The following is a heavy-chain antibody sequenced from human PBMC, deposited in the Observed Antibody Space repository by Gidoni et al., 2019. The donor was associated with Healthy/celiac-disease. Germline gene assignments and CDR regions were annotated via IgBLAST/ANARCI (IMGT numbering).Heavy chain of an antibody. CDR3: ASQGNYDILTGYPRQNSYYYYMDV. CDR2: IDPSDSYT. D-gene: IGHD3-9*01. Sequence: EVQLVQSGAEVKKPGESLRISCKGSGYRFTSYWISWVRQMTGKGLEGMGRIDPSDSYTNYSPSFQGHVTISADKSISTADLQWSSLKASDTAMYYCASQGNYDILTGYPRQNSYYYYMDVWGKGTTVTVSS. V-gene: IGHV5-10-1*03. J-gene: IGHJ6*03. CDR1: GYRFTSYW.